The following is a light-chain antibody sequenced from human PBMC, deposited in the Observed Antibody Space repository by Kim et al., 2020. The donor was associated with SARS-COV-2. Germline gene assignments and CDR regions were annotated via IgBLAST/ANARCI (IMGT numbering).Light chain of an antibody. Sequence: AASVEDRVTVTCRASQTISKYLNWYQQKPGKAPKLLIYAASSLQSGVPSRFSGSGSGTDFTLTISSLQPEDSATYYCQQSYKIPYTFGQGTKRRS. CDR3: QQSYKIPYT. V-gene: IGKV1-39*01. J-gene: IGKJ2*01. CDR2: AAS. CDR1: QTISKY.